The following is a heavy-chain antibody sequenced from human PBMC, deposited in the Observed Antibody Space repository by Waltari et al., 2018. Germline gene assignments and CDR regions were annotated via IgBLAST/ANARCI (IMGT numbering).Heavy chain of an antibody. CDR1: GGSFSGYY. Sequence: QLQLQESGPGLVKPSETLSLTCAVSGGSFSGYYWSWIRQPPGKGLEWLGEINHSGSTNYNPSLKSRVTISVDTSKNQFSLKLSSVTAADTAVYYCASRSESSGTFDYWGQGTLVTVSS. V-gene: IGHV4-34*01. CDR2: INHSGST. CDR3: ASRSESSGTFDY. J-gene: IGHJ4*02. D-gene: IGHD3-22*01.